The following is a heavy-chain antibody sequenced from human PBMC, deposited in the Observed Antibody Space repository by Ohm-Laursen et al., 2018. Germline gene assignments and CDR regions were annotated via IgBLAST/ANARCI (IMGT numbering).Heavy chain of an antibody. Sequence: SLRLSCAASGFTFSDYYMSWIRQAPGKGLEWVANISEDGSLIYYLDSVKGRFTISRDNAKNSLYLQMNSLRGDDTAVYYCVNTVRSQAWDYWGQGTLVTVSS. CDR1: GFTFSDYY. J-gene: IGHJ4*02. CDR3: VNTVRSQAWDY. V-gene: IGHV3-7*01. CDR2: ISEDGSLI. D-gene: IGHD2/OR15-2a*01.